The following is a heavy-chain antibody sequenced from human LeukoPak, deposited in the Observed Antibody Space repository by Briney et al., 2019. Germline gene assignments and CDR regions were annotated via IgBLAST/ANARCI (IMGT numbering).Heavy chain of an antibody. CDR1: GGTLSSYA. Sequence: SVKVSCKASGGTLSSYAISWVRQAPGQGLEWMGRIIPILGIANYAQKFQGRVTITADKSTSTAYMELSSLRSEDTAVYYCARDGFLESYGFDYWGQGTLVTVSS. J-gene: IGHJ4*02. CDR3: ARDGFLESYGFDY. D-gene: IGHD3-3*01. V-gene: IGHV1-69*04. CDR2: IIPILGIA.